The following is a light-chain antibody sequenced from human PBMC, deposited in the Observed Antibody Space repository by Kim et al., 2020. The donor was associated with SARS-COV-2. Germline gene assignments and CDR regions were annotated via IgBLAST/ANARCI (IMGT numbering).Light chain of an antibody. V-gene: IGLV2-14*03. CDR3: SSHTSSSFRV. CDR1: SSDVGLYNY. CDR2: DVS. Sequence: QSALTQPASVSGSPGQSITISCTGTSSDVGLYNYVSWYQQHPGKAPKLMIYDVSNRPSGVSNRFSGSKSGNTASLTISGLQADDEADYYCSSHTSSSFRVFGTGTKVTVL. J-gene: IGLJ1*01.